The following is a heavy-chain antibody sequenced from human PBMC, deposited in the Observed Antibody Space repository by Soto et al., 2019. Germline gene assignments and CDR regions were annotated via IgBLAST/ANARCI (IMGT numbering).Heavy chain of an antibody. Sequence: GASVKVSCKASGYTFATYAIHWVRQAPGEGLEWMGWINPATGNTEYSEKFQDRVTLTRDTSATTAYMELRGLRSEDTAVYYCARSLLDEYSSSWRSAYSGIDVWGQGTTVTVSS. J-gene: IGHJ6*02. CDR1: GYTFATYA. CDR3: ARSLLDEYSSSWRSAYSGIDV. D-gene: IGHD6-13*01. V-gene: IGHV1-3*01. CDR2: INPATGNT.